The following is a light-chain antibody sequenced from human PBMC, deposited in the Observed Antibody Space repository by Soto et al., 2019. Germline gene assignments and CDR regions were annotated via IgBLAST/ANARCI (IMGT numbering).Light chain of an antibody. Sequence: EIVLTQSTGTLSLSPGERASLSCRASQRVSSGYLAWYQQKPGQAPRLLIYGASNRATDIPDRFSGRGSGTDFTLTISRLEPEDFAVYYCQQYGSSPPSSTFGQGTRLEIK. CDR3: QQYGSSPPSST. CDR1: QRVSSGY. J-gene: IGKJ5*01. CDR2: GAS. V-gene: IGKV3-20*01.